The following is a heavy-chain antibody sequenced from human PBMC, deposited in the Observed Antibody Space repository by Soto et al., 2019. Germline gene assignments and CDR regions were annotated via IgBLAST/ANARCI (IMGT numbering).Heavy chain of an antibody. V-gene: IGHV1-18*01. Sequence: QVQLVQSGAEVKKPGASVKVSCKASGYTFTSYGISWVRQAPGQGLEWMGWISAYTGNTNYAQKLQGRVTMTTDTATSRAYMELRCLRSADTAVYYCARDRGSYALDYWGQGSLVTVSS. CDR2: ISAYTGNT. CDR1: GYTFTSYG. CDR3: ARDRGSYALDY. J-gene: IGHJ4*02. D-gene: IGHD1-26*01.